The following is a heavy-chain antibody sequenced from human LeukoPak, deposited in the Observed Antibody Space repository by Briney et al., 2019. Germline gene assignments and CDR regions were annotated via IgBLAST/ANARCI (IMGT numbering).Heavy chain of an antibody. J-gene: IGHJ3*02. CDR2: ISSSSSYI. CDR1: GFTFSSCS. CDR3: ARGDITTDAFDI. Sequence: GGSLRLSCAASGFTFSSCSMNWVRQAPGKGLEWVSSISSSSSYIYYADSVKGRFTISRDNAKNSLYLQMNSLRAADTAVYYCARGDITTDAFDIWGQGTMVTVSS. D-gene: IGHD3-22*01. V-gene: IGHV3-21*01.